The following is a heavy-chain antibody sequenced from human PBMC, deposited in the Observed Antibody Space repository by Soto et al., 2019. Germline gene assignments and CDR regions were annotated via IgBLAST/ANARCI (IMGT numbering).Heavy chain of an antibody. Sequence: GGSLRLSCAASGFTFDDYAMHWVRQAPGKGLEWVSGISWNSGSIGYADSVKGRFTISRDNAKNSLYLQMNSLRAEDTALYYCAKDILSGSYRYCDLWGRGTLVTVSS. CDR2: ISWNSGSI. V-gene: IGHV3-9*01. CDR1: GFTFDDYA. CDR3: AKDILSGSYRYCDL. D-gene: IGHD1-26*01. J-gene: IGHJ2*01.